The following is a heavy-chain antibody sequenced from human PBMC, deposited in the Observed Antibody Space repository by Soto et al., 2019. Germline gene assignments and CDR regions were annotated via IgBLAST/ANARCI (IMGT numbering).Heavy chain of an antibody. Sequence: QVQLVQSGAEVKKPGASVKVSCKASGYTFTGYYMHWVRQAPGQGLEWMGWINPNSGGTNYAQKFQGRVTMTRDTSISTAYMELSRLRSDDTAVYYCARVYSSSWYPNYYYYGMDVWGQGTTVTVSS. CDR1: GYTFTGYY. D-gene: IGHD6-13*01. V-gene: IGHV1-2*02. CDR2: INPNSGGT. J-gene: IGHJ6*02. CDR3: ARVYSSSWYPNYYYYGMDV.